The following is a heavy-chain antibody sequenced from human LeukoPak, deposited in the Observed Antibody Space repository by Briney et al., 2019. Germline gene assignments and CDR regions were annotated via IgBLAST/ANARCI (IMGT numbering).Heavy chain of an antibody. V-gene: IGHV1-18*01. J-gene: IGHJ4*02. CDR1: GYTFTSYG. Sequence: ASVKVSCKASGYTFTSYGISWVRQAPGQGLEWMGWISAYNGNTNYAQKLQGRDTMTTDTSTSTAYMELRSLRSDDTAVYYCARNGAIYSSGWYNYWGQGTLVTVSS. CDR3: ARNGAIYSSGWYNY. D-gene: IGHD6-19*01. CDR2: ISAYNGNT.